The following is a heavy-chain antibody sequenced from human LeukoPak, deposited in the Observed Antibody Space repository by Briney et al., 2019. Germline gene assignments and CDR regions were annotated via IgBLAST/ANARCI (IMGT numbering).Heavy chain of an antibody. V-gene: IGHV4-39*07. CDR3: ASRPGMATRRGAFDI. CDR1: GGSISSSSYY. J-gene: IGHJ3*02. CDR2: INHSGST. D-gene: IGHD6-13*01. Sequence: SETLSLTCTVSGGSISSSSYYWGWIRQPPGKGLEWIGEINHSGSTNYNPSLKSRVTISVDTSKNQFSLKLSSVTAADTAVYYCASRPGMATRRGAFDIWGQGTMVTVSS.